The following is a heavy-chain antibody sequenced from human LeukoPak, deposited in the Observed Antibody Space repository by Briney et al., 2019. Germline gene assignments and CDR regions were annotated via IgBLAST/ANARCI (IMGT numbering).Heavy chain of an antibody. D-gene: IGHD6-13*01. CDR1: GDSINSNNYY. J-gene: IGHJ4*02. CDR2: ISYSGST. V-gene: IGHV4-39*07. Sequence: SETLSLTCSVSGDSINSNNYYWGWIRQPPGKGLEWIVTISYSGSTYYNPSLKSRVIISVDTSKNQFSLKLNSVTAADTAVYYCARGDPERYSSSWYEDYWGQGILVTVSS. CDR3: ARGDPERYSSSWYEDY.